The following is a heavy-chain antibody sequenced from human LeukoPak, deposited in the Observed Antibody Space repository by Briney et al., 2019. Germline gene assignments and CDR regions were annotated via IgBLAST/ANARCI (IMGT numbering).Heavy chain of an antibody. Sequence: GGSLRLSCAASGFTFSSYSMNWVRQAPGKGLEWVSAISGSGGSTYYADSVKGRFTISRDNSKNTLYLQMNSLRAEDTAVYYCSGSGWYGEEFRWFDPWGQGTLVTVSS. CDR2: ISGSGGST. CDR1: GFTFSSYS. J-gene: IGHJ5*02. CDR3: SGSGWYGEEFRWFDP. D-gene: IGHD6-19*01. V-gene: IGHV3-23*01.